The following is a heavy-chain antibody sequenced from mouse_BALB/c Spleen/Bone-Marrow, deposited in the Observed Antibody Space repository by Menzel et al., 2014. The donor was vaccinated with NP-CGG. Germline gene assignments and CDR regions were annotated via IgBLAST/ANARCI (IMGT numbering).Heavy chain of an antibody. CDR1: GFNIKDTY. Sequence: EVKVVESGAELVKPGASVKLSCTASGFNIKDTYMHWVKQRPEQGLEWIGRIDPANGNTKYDPKFQGKATITADTSSKTAYLQLSSLTSEDTAVYYCASYYYGSSSFAYWGQGTMVTVSA. CDR2: IDPANGNT. CDR3: ASYYYGSSSFAY. J-gene: IGHJ3*01. V-gene: IGHV14-3*02. D-gene: IGHD1-1*01.